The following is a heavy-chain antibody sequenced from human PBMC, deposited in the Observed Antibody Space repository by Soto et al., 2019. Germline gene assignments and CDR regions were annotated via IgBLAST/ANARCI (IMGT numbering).Heavy chain of an antibody. CDR1: GFTFSSYG. CDR3: AKAGEAVAATHYFDY. CDR2: ISYDGSNK. V-gene: IGHV3-30*18. Sequence: LRLSCAASGFTFSSYGMHWVRQAPGKGLERVAVISYDGSNKYYADSVKGRFTISRDNSKNTLYLQMNSLRAEDTAVYYCAKAGEAVAATHYFDYWGQGTLVTVYS. J-gene: IGHJ4*02. D-gene: IGHD6-19*01.